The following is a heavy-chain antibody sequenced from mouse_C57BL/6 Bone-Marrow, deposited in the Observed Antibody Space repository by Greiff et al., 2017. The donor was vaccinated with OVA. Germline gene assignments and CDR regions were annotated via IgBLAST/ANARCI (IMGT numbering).Heavy chain of an antibody. J-gene: IGHJ3*01. CDR2: INYDGSST. Sequence: DVKLVESEGGLVQPGRSMKLSCTASGFTFSDYYMAWVRQVPEKGLEWVANINYDGSSTYYLDSLKSRFIISRDNAKNILYLQMSSLKSEDTATYYCARGGYGNWCAYWGQGTLVTVSA. D-gene: IGHD2-1*01. CDR3: ARGGYGNWCAY. CDR1: GFTFSDYY. V-gene: IGHV5-16*01.